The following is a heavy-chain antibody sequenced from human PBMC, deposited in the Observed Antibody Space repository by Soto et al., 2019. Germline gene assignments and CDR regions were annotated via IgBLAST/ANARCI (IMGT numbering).Heavy chain of an antibody. J-gene: IGHJ6*02. V-gene: IGHV4-39*01. CDR3: ARAGDMNYYYYAMDV. CDR1: GASVSSDTYY. Sequence: PSETLSLTCTVSGASVSSDTYYWGWIRQPPGKGLEWVGSASYSGSTYYNPSLRSRVTMSVDPSKNQFSLKLTSVTAADTAAFYCARAGDMNYYYYAMDVWGQGTTVTVSS. D-gene: IGHD2-15*01. CDR2: ASYSGST.